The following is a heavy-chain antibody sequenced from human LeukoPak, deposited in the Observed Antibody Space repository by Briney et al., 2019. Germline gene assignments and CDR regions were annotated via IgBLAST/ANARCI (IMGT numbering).Heavy chain of an antibody. CDR3: AARRGGIAVAGIDY. Sequence: SGGSLRLSCAASGFTFSSYSMNWVRQAPGKGLEWVSSISSSSSYIYYADSVKGRFTISRDNAKNSLYLQMNSLRAEDTAVYYCAARRGGIAVAGIDYWGQGTLVTVSS. J-gene: IGHJ4*02. CDR1: GFTFSSYS. D-gene: IGHD6-19*01. V-gene: IGHV3-21*01. CDR2: ISSSSSYI.